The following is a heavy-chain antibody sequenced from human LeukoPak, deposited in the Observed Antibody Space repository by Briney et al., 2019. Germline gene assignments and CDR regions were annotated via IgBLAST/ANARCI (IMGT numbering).Heavy chain of an antibody. CDR2: INHSGST. V-gene: IGHV4-34*01. CDR3: ARATHYDFWSGYFKNYYYGMDV. Sequence: KAGGSLRLSCAASGFTFSSYAMHWVRQAPGKGLEWIGEINHSGSTNYNPSLKSRVTISVDTSKNQFSLKLSSVTAADTAVYYCARATHYDFWSGYFKNYYYGMDVWGQGTTVTVSS. J-gene: IGHJ6*02. D-gene: IGHD3-3*01. CDR1: GFTFSSYA.